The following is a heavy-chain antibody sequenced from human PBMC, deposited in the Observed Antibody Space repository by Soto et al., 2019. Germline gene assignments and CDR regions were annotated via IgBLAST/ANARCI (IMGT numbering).Heavy chain of an antibody. CDR1: GGSISSYY. CDR2: IYYSGST. D-gene: IGHD2-8*02. V-gene: IGHV4-59*01. J-gene: IGHJ4*02. CDR3: AREGSTGGFDY. Sequence: NLPETLSLTCTVSGGSISSYYWSWIRQPPGKGLEWIAYIYYSGSTKYNPSLKSRVTISLDTSKNQFSLKLNSVTAADTAVYYCAREGSTGGFDYWGQGNMVTVPS.